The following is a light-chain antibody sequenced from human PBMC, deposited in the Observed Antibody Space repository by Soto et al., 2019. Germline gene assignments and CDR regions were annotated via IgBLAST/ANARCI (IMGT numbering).Light chain of an antibody. J-gene: IGKJ4*01. Sequence: EIVLTQSPGTLSLSPGERATLSCRASQSVANNYLAWYQQKPGQAPRLLMYDASSRATGIPDRFSGSGSGTDFTLTISRLEPEDFAVYYCEQDGSPPLTFGRGTKVEIK. CDR3: EQDGSPPLT. V-gene: IGKV3-20*01. CDR1: QSVANNY. CDR2: DAS.